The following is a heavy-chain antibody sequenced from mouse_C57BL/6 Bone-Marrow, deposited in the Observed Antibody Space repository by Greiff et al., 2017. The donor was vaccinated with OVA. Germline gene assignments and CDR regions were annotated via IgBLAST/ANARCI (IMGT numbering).Heavy chain of an antibody. J-gene: IGHJ1*03. CDR1: GFTFSDFY. V-gene: IGHV7-1*01. CDR3: ARDATGTWYFDV. Sequence: EVKLMESGGGLVQSGRSLRLSCATSGFTFSDFYMEWVRQAPGKGLEWIAASRNKANDYTTEYSASVKGRFIVSRDNSQSILYLQMNALRAEDTAIYYCARDATGTWYFDVWGTGTTVTVSS. D-gene: IGHD4-1*01. CDR2: SRNKANDYTT.